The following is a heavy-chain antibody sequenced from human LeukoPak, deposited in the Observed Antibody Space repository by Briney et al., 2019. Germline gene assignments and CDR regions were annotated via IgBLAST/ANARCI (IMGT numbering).Heavy chain of an antibody. J-gene: IGHJ6*03. CDR3: ARDGGSYYPYFSYYYMDV. V-gene: IGHV3-48*03. D-gene: IGHD1-26*01. Sequence: GGSLRLSCAASGFTFSSYEMNWVRQAPGKGLEWVSYINSSGSTIYYADSVKGRFTISRDNAKNSLYLQMNSLRAEDTAVYYCARDGGSYYPYFSYYYMDVWGKGTTVTVSS. CDR1: GFTFSSYE. CDR2: INSSGSTI.